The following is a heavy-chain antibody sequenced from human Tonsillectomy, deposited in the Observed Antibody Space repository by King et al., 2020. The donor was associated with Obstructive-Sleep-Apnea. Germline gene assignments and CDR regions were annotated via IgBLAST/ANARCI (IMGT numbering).Heavy chain of an antibody. CDR1: GGSISSSSYY. Sequence: QLQESGPGLVKPSETLSLTCTVSGGSISSSSYYWGWIRQPPGKGLEWIGSIYYSGSTYYNPSLKSRVTISVDTSKNQFSLKLSSVTAADTAVYYCARDTSGSGFGEVNHDAFDIWGQGTMVTVSS. CDR2: IYYSGST. CDR3: ARDTSGSGFGEVNHDAFDI. D-gene: IGHD3-10*01. J-gene: IGHJ3*02. V-gene: IGHV4-39*07.